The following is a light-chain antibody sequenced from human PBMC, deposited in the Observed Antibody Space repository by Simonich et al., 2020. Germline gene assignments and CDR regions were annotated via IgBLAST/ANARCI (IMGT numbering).Light chain of an antibody. V-gene: IGLV2-14*01. CDR1: SIDVGGYNY. CDR3: SSYTSSSTWV. Sequence: QSALTQPASVSGSPGQSITISCTGTSIDVGGYNYVSWYQQHPGKAPKLMIYDVSERPSGVSNRFPGSKAGNTASLTISGLQAEDEADYYCSSYTSSSTWVFGGGTKLTVL. J-gene: IGLJ3*02. CDR2: DVS.